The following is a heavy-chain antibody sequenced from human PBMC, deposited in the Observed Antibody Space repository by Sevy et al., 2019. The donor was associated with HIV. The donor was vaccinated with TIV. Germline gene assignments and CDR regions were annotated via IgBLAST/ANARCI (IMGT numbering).Heavy chain of an antibody. CDR1: GFTFSSYY. Sequence: GGSLRLSCAASGFTFSSYYMNWVRQAPGKGLEWVSSISGISNYIYYADSVKGRFTISRDNAKNSLYLQMNSLRAEDTAVYYCARRLVCRDGMDVWGQGTTVTVSS. D-gene: IGHD3-10*01. J-gene: IGHJ6*02. V-gene: IGHV3-21*01. CDR2: ISGISNYI. CDR3: ARRLVCRDGMDV.